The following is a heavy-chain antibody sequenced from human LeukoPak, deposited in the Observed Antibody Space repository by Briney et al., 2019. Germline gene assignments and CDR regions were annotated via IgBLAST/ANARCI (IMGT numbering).Heavy chain of an antibody. D-gene: IGHD3-9*01. CDR2: IYTSGST. Sequence: SETLSLTCTVSGGSISSYYWSWIRQPAGKGLEWIGRIYTSGSTNYNPSLKSRVTMSVDTSKNQFSLKLSSVTAADTAVYYCARDVELTGYRGIHYYHMDGWGKGTTVTVSS. CDR1: GGSISSYY. CDR3: ARDVELTGYRGIHYYHMDG. J-gene: IGHJ6*03. V-gene: IGHV4-4*07.